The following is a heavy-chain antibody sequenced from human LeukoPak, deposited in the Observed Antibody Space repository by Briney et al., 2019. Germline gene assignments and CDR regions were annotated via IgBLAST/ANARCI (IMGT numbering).Heavy chain of an antibody. D-gene: IGHD1-26*01. CDR1: GFTFTTYE. J-gene: IGHJ3*02. CDR2: ISSSSSYI. CDR3: ARALPSPLYSGSYADAFDI. Sequence: GGSLRLSCAASGFTFTTYEMNWVRQAPGKGLEWVSSISSSSSYIYYADSVKGRFTISRDNAKNSLYLQMNSLRAEDTAVYYCARALPSPLYSGSYADAFDIWGQGTMVTVSS. V-gene: IGHV3-21*01.